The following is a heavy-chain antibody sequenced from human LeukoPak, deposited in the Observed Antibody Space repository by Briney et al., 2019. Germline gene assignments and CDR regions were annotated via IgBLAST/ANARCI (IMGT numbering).Heavy chain of an antibody. J-gene: IGHJ5*02. CDR2: INPNSGST. CDR3: ARDRSYNRFDP. CDR1: GYTFTGYY. V-gene: IGHV1-2*02. Sequence: ASVKVSCKASGYTFTGYYMHWVRQAPGQGLEWMGWINPNSGSTNYAQKFQGRVTMTRDTSISTAYMELSRLRSDDTAVYYCARDRSYNRFDPWGQGTLVTVSS.